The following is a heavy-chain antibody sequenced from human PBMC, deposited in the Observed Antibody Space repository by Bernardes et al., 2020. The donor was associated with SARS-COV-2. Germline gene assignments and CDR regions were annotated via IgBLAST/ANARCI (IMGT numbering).Heavy chain of an antibody. CDR1: GYTFTGYY. CDR2: INPNSGGT. CDR3: AIPPTNYDRYGMDV. Sequence: ASVKVSCTASGYTFTGYYMHWVRQAPGQGLEWMGWINPNSGGTNYAQKFQGRVTMTRDMSISTAYMEVSRLRSDDTAVYYCAIPPTNYDRYGMDVWGQGTTVTVSS. J-gene: IGHJ6*02. D-gene: IGHD3-22*01. V-gene: IGHV1-2*02.